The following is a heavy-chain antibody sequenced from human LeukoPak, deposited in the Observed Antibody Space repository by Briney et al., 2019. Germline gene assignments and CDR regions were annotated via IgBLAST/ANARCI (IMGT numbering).Heavy chain of an antibody. CDR1: GGSISSYY. Sequence: SEALSLTCTVSGGSISSYYWSWIRQPPGKGLEWIGYIYTSGSTNYNPSLKSRVTISVDTSKNQFSLKLSSVTAADTVVYYCARLAVSGYNFDPWGQGTLVTVSS. V-gene: IGHV4-4*09. CDR2: IYTSGST. CDR3: ARLAVSGYNFDP. J-gene: IGHJ5*02. D-gene: IGHD3-16*01.